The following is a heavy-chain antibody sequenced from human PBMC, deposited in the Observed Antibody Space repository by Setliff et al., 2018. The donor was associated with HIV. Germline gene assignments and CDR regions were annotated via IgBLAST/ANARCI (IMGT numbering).Heavy chain of an antibody. V-gene: IGHV1-2*06. Sequence: ASVKVSCKASGYIFTSYAMNWVRQAPGQGLERMGRINPNSGATNYAQKFQGRVTMTRDTSSRTAYMGLSRLRSDDAAVYFCARGRGYCSSHGCFYYYMDVWAEGTTVTVSS. D-gene: IGHD2-2*01. CDR2: INPNSGAT. CDR1: GYIFTSYA. J-gene: IGHJ6*03. CDR3: ARGRGYCSSHGCFYYYMDV.